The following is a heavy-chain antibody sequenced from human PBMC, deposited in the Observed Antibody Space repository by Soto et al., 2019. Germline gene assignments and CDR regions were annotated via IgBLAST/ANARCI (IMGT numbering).Heavy chain of an antibody. CDR2: IYSGGST. D-gene: IGHD6-13*01. J-gene: IGHJ4*02. CDR3: ARDSVAAAGTFDY. Sequence: EVQLVETGGGLIQPGGSLRLSCAASGFTVSSNYMSWVRQAPGKGLEWVSVIYSGGSTYYADSVKGRFTISRDNSKNTLYLQMNSLRAEDTAVYYCARDSVAAAGTFDYWGQGTLVTVSS. CDR1: GFTVSSNY. V-gene: IGHV3-53*02.